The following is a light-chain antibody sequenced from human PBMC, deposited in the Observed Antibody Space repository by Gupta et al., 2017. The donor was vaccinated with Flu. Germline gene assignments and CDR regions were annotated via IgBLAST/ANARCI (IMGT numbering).Light chain of an antibody. Sequence: GVPDRFSASKSANSASLAISGLQPEDEADYYCKSYVISLSGVFGGGTKLTVL. J-gene: IGLJ3*02. V-gene: IGLV1-40*01. CDR3: KSYVISLSGV.